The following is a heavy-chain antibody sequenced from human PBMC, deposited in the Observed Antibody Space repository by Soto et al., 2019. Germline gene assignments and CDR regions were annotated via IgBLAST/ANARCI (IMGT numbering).Heavy chain of an antibody. D-gene: IGHD6-19*01. CDR1: GFTISSYA. CDR3: ARGSTTYSSGWYYFDY. Sequence: QLQLVESGGGVVQPGRSLRLSCAASGFTISSYAMHWVRQAPGKGLEWVAVISYDGSNKYYADSVKGRFTISRDNSKNTLYLQMNSLRAEDTVVYYCARGSTTYSSGWYYFDYWGQGTLVTVSS. CDR2: ISYDGSNK. J-gene: IGHJ4*02. V-gene: IGHV3-30-3*01.